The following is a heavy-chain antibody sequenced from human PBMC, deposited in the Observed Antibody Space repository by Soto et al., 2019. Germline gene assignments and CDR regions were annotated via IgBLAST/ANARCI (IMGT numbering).Heavy chain of an antibody. CDR1: GFTFSGYA. V-gene: IGHV3-23*01. CDR3: AKSSCSGGSCKNSNLDH. Sequence: GGSLRLSCAASGFTFSGYAMTWVRQAPGKGLEWVSVISGSGGSTYYADSVKGRFTISRDNSKNTLYLQMNSLRAEDTAIYYCAKSSCSGGSCKNSNLDHWGQGILVTVSS. J-gene: IGHJ4*02. D-gene: IGHD2-15*01. CDR2: ISGSGGST.